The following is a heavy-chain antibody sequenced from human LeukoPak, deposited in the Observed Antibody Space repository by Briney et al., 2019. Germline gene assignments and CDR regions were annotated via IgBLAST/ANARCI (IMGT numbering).Heavy chain of an antibody. CDR3: ARSLGEAGTFDY. Sequence: SVKVSCKASGGTFSSYAVSWVRQAPGQGLEWMGGIIPIFGTANYAQKFQGRVTITADESTSTAYMELSSLRSEDTAVYYCARSLGEAGTFDYWGQGTLVTVSS. CDR2: IIPIFGTA. J-gene: IGHJ4*02. V-gene: IGHV1-69*13. D-gene: IGHD6-19*01. CDR1: GGTFSSYA.